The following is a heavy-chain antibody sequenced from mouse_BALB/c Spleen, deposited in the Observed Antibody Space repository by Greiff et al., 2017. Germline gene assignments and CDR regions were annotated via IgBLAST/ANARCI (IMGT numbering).Heavy chain of an antibody. CDR2: ISIYYDNT. CDR3: ARGDGYYHYYAMDY. J-gene: IGHJ4*01. Sequence: VKLMESGPELVRPGESVKISCKGSGYTFTDYAMHWVKQSHAKSLEWIGVISIYYDNTNYNQKFKGKATMTVDKSSSTAYMELARLTSEDSAIYYCARGDGYYHYYAMDYWGQGTSVTVSS. V-gene: IGHV1-67*01. CDR1: GYTFTDYA. D-gene: IGHD2-3*01.